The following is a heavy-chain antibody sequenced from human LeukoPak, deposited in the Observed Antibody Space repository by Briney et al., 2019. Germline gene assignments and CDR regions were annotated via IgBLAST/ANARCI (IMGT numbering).Heavy chain of an antibody. CDR1: GGSISSGSYY. CDR3: ASLSMESMAIDY. Sequence: SETLSLTCTVSGGSISSGSYYWGWTRHPAGKGLEWTGLIYTSVSTNYNPSLKSRVTISVDTSKHQYSLKLSSVTAADTAVYYCASLSMESMAIDYWGQGTLATVSS. J-gene: IGHJ4*02. V-gene: IGHV4-61*02. CDR2: IYTSVST. D-gene: IGHD2/OR15-2a*01.